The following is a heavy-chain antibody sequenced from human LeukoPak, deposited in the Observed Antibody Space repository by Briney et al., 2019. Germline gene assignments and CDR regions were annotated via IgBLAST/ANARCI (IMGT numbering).Heavy chain of an antibody. CDR2: ISSSSSYI. J-gene: IGHJ4*02. CDR3: ARDITPSGGVIGY. Sequence: PGGSLRLSCAASGFTFSSYSMNWVRQAPGKGLEWVSSISSSSSYIYYADSVKGRFTISRDNAKNSLYLQMNSLRAEDTAVYYCARDITPSGGVIGYWGQGTLVTVSS. V-gene: IGHV3-21*01. D-gene: IGHD3-16*01. CDR1: GFTFSSYS.